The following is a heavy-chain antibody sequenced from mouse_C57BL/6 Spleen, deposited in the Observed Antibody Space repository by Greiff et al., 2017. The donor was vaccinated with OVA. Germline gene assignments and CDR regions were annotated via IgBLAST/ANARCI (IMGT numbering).Heavy chain of an antibody. Sequence: VQLQQSGAELVKPGASVKLSCKASGYTFTEYTIHWVKQRSGQGLEWIGWFYPGSGSIKYNEKFKDKATLTADKSSSTVYMELSRLTSEDSVVYFCARHEETVVATDWYFDVWGTGTTVTVSS. D-gene: IGHD1-1*01. V-gene: IGHV1-62-2*01. CDR1: GYTFTEYT. CDR3: ARHEETVVATDWYFDV. CDR2: FYPGSGSI. J-gene: IGHJ1*03.